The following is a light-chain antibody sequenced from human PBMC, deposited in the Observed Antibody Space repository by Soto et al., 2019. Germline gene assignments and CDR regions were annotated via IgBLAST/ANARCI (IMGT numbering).Light chain of an antibody. V-gene: IGLV1-40*01. CDR1: YSNIGAGYD. CDR2: DTN. Sequence: QSVLTQPPSVSGAPGQRVTISCTGTYSNIGAGYDVHWYQQLPGTAPKLLIYDTNNRPSWVPDRCSGSKSGTSASLAITGLQAEDEADDYCQSYDRSLNGPVVFGGGTKLTVL. CDR3: QSYDRSLNGPVV. J-gene: IGLJ2*01.